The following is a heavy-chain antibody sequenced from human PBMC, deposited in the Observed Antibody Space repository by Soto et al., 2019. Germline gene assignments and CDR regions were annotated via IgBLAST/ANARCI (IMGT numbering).Heavy chain of an antibody. CDR3: ARVHKEELVTVPAVHYDH. CDR1: GGSLSSFY. D-gene: IGHD2-2*01. J-gene: IGHJ4*01. V-gene: IGHV4-59*01. CDR2: IYHSGTT. Sequence: QVRLQESGPGLVKSSETLSLTCTVSGGSLSSFYWGWIRRPPGKGLEWIGYIYHSGTTRYNSSLKSRVTMSVDSSKNEFSLKLTSVTAADTATYYCARVHKEELVTVPAVHYDHWGHGTLVTVAS.